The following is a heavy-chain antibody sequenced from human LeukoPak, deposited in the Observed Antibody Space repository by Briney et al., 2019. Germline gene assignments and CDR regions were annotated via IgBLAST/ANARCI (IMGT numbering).Heavy chain of an antibody. CDR1: GFTFSTYS. Sequence: GGSLRLSCAASGFTFSTYSMSWVRQAPEKGLEWVSLINSGGRTYYADSVKGRFTISRDNSKNMLFLQMNSLRADDTAVYFCAKEPPQCGADCFSLLDYWGQGTLVTVSS. CDR2: INSGGRT. V-gene: IGHV3-23*01. CDR3: AKEPPQCGADCFSLLDY. D-gene: IGHD2-21*02. J-gene: IGHJ4*02.